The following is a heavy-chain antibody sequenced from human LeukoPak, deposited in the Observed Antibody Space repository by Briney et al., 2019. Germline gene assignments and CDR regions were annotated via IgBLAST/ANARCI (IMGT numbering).Heavy chain of an antibody. V-gene: IGHV1-46*01. J-gene: IGHJ4*02. D-gene: IGHD6-13*01. CDR1: GYTFTSYY. Sequence: ASVKVSCKASGYTFTSYYMHWVRQAPGQGLEWMGIINPSGGSTSYAQKFQGRVTMTTDTSTSTAYMELRSLRSDDTAVYYCVRRGIASPILEYWGQGTLVTVSS. CDR2: INPSGGST. CDR3: VRRGIASPILEY.